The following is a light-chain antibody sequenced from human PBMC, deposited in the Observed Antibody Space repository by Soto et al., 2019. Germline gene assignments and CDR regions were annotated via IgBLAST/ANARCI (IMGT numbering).Light chain of an antibody. CDR3: QPYNNWPLT. V-gene: IGKV3-15*01. CDR1: QSVSSN. Sequence: EIVMTQSPATLSVSPGESATLSCRASQSVSSNLAWHQQKPGQAPRILMYDASTRATGISARFSGSGSGTEFTLTISSLQSEDFAVYYCQPYNNWPLTFGGGTKVDIK. J-gene: IGKJ4*01. CDR2: DAS.